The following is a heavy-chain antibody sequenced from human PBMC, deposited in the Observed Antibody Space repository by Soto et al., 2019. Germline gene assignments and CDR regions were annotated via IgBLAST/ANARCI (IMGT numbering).Heavy chain of an antibody. J-gene: IGHJ4*02. D-gene: IGHD6-19*01. CDR2: ISSRSTYT. CDR1: GFTFSDYY. CDR3: ARGNYGWYLGDFDY. Sequence: QVQLVESGGGLVKPGGSLRLSCAASGFTFSDYYMTWIRQAPGKGLEWLSYISSRSTYTNYADSVQGRFTISRDNAKNSLSLQMNSLRAEDTAVYYCARGNYGWYLGDFDYWGQGTLVSVSS. V-gene: IGHV3-11*05.